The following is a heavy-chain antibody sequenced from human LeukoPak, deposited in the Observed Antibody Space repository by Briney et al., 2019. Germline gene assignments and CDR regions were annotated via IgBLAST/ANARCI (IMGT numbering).Heavy chain of an antibody. Sequence: GGSLRLSCAASGFTLSTYAMSWVRQTPGKGLEWVAAASSSDAGTYHADSVRGRFTISRDNSKNTLYLQMNSLRAEDAAVYFCAKAPVTSCRGAYCYPFDSWGQGTLVTVSS. CDR2: ASSSDAGT. CDR1: GFTLSTYA. CDR3: AKAPVTSCRGAYCYPFDS. J-gene: IGHJ4*02. V-gene: IGHV3-23*01. D-gene: IGHD2-21*01.